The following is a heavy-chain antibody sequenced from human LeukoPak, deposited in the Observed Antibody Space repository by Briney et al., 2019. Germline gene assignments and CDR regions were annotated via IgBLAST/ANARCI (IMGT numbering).Heavy chain of an antibody. CDR1: GGSVSGYY. CDR3: ARVGTGTIDY. V-gene: IGHV4-59*02. Sequence: QVQLQESGPGLVKPSETLALTCTVSGGSVSGYYWGWIRQPPVKGLEWIGYIYYSGSTNYHPSLKSRVTISVDTSKNQFSLKLSSVTAADTGFYYCARVGTGTIDYWGQGTLVTVSS. CDR2: IYYSGST. D-gene: IGHD1-1*01. J-gene: IGHJ4*02.